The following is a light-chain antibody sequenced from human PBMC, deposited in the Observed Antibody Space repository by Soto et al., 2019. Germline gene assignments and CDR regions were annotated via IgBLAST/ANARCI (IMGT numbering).Light chain of an antibody. CDR3: LQDYHYPYT. CDR2: SAS. V-gene: IGKV1-6*01. J-gene: IGKJ2*01. Sequence: AIEMPQSPSSLSASVGVRVTITCRASQGIRNDLGWYQQKPGKAPELLIYSASTLQSGVPSRFSGSGSGTDFTLTISSLQPEDFATYYCLQDYHYPYTFGQGTKVDI. CDR1: QGIRND.